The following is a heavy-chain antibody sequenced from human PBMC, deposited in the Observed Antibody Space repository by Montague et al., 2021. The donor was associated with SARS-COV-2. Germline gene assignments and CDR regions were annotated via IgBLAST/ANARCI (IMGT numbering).Heavy chain of an antibody. J-gene: IGHJ6*02. D-gene: IGHD2-21*02. V-gene: IGHV4-34*01. Sequence: SETLSLTCAVYGGSFSGYYWSWIRQPPGKGLEWIGEINHSGSTNXNPSLKSRVTISVDTSKNQFSLKLRSVTAADTAVYYYARGSWHIVVVTAIRDGYYGMDVWGLGTTVTVSS. CDR1: GGSFSGYY. CDR3: ARGSWHIVVVTAIRDGYYGMDV. CDR2: INHSGST.